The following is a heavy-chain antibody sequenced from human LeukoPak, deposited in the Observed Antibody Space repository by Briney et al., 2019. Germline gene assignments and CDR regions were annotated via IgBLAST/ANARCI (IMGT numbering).Heavy chain of an antibody. CDR1: GGSISSGDYY. V-gene: IGHV4-30-4*01. D-gene: IGHD3-22*01. J-gene: IGHJ4*02. Sequence: SETLSLTCTVPGGSISSGDYYWSWIRQPPGKGLEWIVYIYYSGSTYYNPSLKSRVTISVDTSKNQFSLKLSSVTAADTAVYYCARATYYYDSSGYYLPNYWGQGTLVTVSS. CDR2: IYYSGST. CDR3: ARATYYYDSSGYYLPNY.